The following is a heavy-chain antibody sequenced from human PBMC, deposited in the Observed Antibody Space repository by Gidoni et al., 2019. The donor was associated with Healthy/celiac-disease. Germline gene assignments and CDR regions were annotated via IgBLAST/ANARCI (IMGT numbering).Heavy chain of an antibody. J-gene: IGHJ6*02. D-gene: IGHD4-17*01. Sequence: QVQLVQSGAEVKKPWASVKVSCKASGYTFTSYDINWVRQATGQGLEWMGWMNPNSVNTGYAQKFQGRVTMTRNTSISTAYMELSSLRSEDTAVYYCARERTVPYSDYYYYGMDVWGQGTTVTVSS. CDR3: ARERTVPYSDYYYYGMDV. CDR2: MNPNSVNT. CDR1: GYTFTSYD. V-gene: IGHV1-8*01.